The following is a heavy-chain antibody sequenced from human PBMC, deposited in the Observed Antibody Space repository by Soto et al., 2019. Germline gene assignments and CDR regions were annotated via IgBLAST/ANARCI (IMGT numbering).Heavy chain of an antibody. Sequence: ASVKVSCKASGYTFTSYYMHWVRQAPGQGLEWMGIINPSGGSTSYAQKFQGRVTMTRDTSTSTAYMELSSLRSEDTAVYYCATLDRHCSSTSCLDYWGQGTLVTVSS. CDR3: ATLDRHCSSTSCLDY. D-gene: IGHD2-2*01. J-gene: IGHJ4*02. V-gene: IGHV1-46*01. CDR1: GYTFTSYY. CDR2: INPSGGST.